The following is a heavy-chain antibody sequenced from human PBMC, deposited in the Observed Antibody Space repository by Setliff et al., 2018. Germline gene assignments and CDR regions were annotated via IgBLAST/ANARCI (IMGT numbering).Heavy chain of an antibody. Sequence: PSETLSLTCAVSGGSISSGDYYWSWIRQHPGKGLEWIGYIYYSGSTYYNPSLKSRVTISVDTSKNQFSLNLNSVTAADTAVYYCARHDASNWNYGWIDPWGQGTLVTVSS. CDR3: ARHDASNWNYGWIDP. D-gene: IGHD1-7*01. V-gene: IGHV4-30-4*08. J-gene: IGHJ5*02. CDR2: IYYSGST. CDR1: GGSISSGDYY.